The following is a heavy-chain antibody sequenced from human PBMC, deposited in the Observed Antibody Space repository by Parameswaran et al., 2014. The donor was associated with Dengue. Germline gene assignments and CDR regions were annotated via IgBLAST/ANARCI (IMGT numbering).Heavy chain of an antibody. D-gene: IGHD3-9*01. Sequence: WVRQAPGQRLEWMGWINAGNGNTKYSQKFQGRATITRDTSASTAYMELSSLRSEDTAVYYCARVGRYFDWLLSHYYYYYGMDVWGQGTTVTVSS. J-gene: IGHJ6*02. V-gene: IGHV1-3*01. CDR2: INAGNGNT. CDR3: ARVGRYFDWLLSHYYYYYGMDV.